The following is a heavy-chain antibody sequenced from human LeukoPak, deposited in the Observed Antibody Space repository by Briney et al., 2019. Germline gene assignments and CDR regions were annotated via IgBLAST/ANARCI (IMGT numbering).Heavy chain of an antibody. CDR1: GFTFSSYA. J-gene: IGHJ6*02. V-gene: IGHV3-23*01. Sequence: GGSLRLSCAASGFTFSSYAMSWVRQAPGKGLEWVSAISGSGGSTYYADSVKGRFTISRDNSKNTLYLQMNSLRAEDTAVYYCARDGARRYYGSGSYLYYYYYYGMDVWGQGTTVTVSS. D-gene: IGHD3-10*01. CDR3: ARDGARRYYGSGSYLYYYYYYGMDV. CDR2: ISGSGGST.